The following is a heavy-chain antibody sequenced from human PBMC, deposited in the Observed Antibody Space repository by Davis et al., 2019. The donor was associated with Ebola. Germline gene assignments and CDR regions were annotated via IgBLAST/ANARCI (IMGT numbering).Heavy chain of an antibody. CDR3: AKVASSDYDSSGYSVDF. J-gene: IGHJ4*02. CDR2: ISGSGADT. V-gene: IGHV3-23*01. D-gene: IGHD3-22*01. Sequence: GESLKISCAVSGFNFSHYAMSWVRQAPEKGLEWVSIISGSGADTYYADSVKGRLTVSRDISKNTLYLQINNLRVEDTAVYYCAKVASSDYDSSGYSVDFWGQGTLVTVSS. CDR1: GFNFSHYA.